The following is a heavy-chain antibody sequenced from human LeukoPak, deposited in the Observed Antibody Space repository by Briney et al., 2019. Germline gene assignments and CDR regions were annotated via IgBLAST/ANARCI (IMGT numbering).Heavy chain of an antibody. CDR3: ARDSVRLYSNYGEALFDP. J-gene: IGHJ5*02. Sequence: PSETLSLTCTVSGYSISSNYYWGWIRQPPGKGLEWIGSIFYTGNTYYNPSLKSRVTISVDTSKNQFSLKLSSVTAADTAVYYCARDSVRLYSNYGEALFDPWGQGTLVTVSS. CDR2: IFYTGNT. V-gene: IGHV4-38-2*02. D-gene: IGHD4-11*01. CDR1: GYSISSNYY.